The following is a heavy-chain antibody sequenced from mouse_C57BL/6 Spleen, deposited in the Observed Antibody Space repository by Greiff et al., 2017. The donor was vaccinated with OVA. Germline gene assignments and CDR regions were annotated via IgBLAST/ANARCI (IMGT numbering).Heavy chain of an antibody. CDR1: GYTFTSYW. Sequence: QVQLQQPGAELVKPGASVKLSCKASGYTFTSYWMNWVKQRPGQGLEWIGMIHPNSGSTNYNEKLQSKATLTVDKSSSTAYMQLSILTSEDSAVYYCARPRDYAMDYWGQGTSVTVSS. CDR3: ARPRDYAMDY. CDR2: IHPNSGST. J-gene: IGHJ4*01. V-gene: IGHV1-64*01.